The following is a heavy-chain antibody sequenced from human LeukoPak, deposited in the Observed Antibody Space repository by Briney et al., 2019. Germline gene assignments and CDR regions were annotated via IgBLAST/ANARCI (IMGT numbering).Heavy chain of an antibody. D-gene: IGHD7-27*01. CDR3: AKRLTGQWSFADS. CDR1: VHTFTGTY. CDR2: INPNSGGT. J-gene: IGHJ4*02. V-gene: IGHV1-2*02. Sequence: GASVNLSCKSSVHTFTGTYMHWGRQAPGQGLEWMGWINPNSGGTNYAQKFQGRVTMTRDTSISTAYMELSRLRSDDTAVYYCAKRLTGQWSFADSWGQGTLVNVPS.